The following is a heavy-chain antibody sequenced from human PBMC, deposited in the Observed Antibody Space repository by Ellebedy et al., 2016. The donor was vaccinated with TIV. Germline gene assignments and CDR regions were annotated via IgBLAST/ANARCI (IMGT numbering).Heavy chain of an antibody. D-gene: IGHD5-12*01. CDR2: MSYSGSA. J-gene: IGHJ4*02. CDR1: GGSISGYS. CDR3: ARGHGGYGY. V-gene: IGHV4-59*01. Sequence: MPSETLSLTCTVSGGSISGYSWSWIRQSPGKGLEWIGYMSYSGSANYNPSLKSRVTISVDTSKSQFSLRLSSVTAADTAVYYCARGHGGYGYWGQGTLVTVSS.